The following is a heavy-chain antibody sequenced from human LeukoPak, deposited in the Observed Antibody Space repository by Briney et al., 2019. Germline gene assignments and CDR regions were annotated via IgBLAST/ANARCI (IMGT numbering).Heavy chain of an antibody. V-gene: IGHV3-30*14. CDR2: ISYDGSNK. D-gene: IGHD6-19*01. J-gene: IGHJ4*02. CDR3: ARWAGTDLAFDY. CDR1: GFTFSSYA. Sequence: GGSLRLSCAASGFTFSSYAMHWVRQAPGKGLEWVAVISYDGSNKYYADSVKGRFTISRDNSKNTLYLQMNSLRAEDTAVYYCARWAGTDLAFDYWGQGTLVTVSS.